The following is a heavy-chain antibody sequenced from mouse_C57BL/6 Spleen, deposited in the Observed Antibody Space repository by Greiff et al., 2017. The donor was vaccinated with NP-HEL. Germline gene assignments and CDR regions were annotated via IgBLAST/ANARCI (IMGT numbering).Heavy chain of an antibody. CDR1: GYTFTSYW. CDR3: ARGLYYGNYLPYYAMDY. Sequence: VQLQQPGAELVKPGASVKLSCKASGYTFTSYWMHWVKQRPGQGLEWIGMIHPNSGSTNYNEKFKSKATLTVDKSSSTAYMQLSSLTSEDSAVYYCARGLYYGNYLPYYAMDYWGQGTSVTVSS. D-gene: IGHD2-1*01. V-gene: IGHV1-64*01. CDR2: IHPNSGST. J-gene: IGHJ4*01.